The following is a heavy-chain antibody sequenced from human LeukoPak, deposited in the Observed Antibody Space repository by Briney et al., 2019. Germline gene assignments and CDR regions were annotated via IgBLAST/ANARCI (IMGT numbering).Heavy chain of an antibody. CDR3: ARDPSGRSCHGGHYFDY. J-gene: IGHJ4*02. Sequence: PGGSLRLSCAASGFTFSSYSMNWVRQAPGKGLEWVSSISSSSSYIYYADSVKGRFTISRDNAKNSLYLQMNSLRAEDTAVYYCARDPSGRSCHGGHYFDYWGQGTLVTVSS. CDR1: GFTFSSYS. D-gene: IGHD1-26*01. CDR2: ISSSSSYI. V-gene: IGHV3-21*01.